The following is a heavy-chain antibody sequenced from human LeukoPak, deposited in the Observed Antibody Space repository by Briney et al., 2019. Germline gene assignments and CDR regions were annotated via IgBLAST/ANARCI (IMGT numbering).Heavy chain of an antibody. J-gene: IGHJ5*02. CDR2: ISSSTSYI. CDR1: GFTFSSYS. D-gene: IGHD3-10*01. Sequence: GGSLRLSCAASGFTFSSYSMNWVRQAPGKGLEWVSSISSSTSYIYYADSVKGRFTISRDNAKNSLYLQMESLRVEDTAVYYCARDRDLRGVRVQWFDPWGQGTRVTVSS. V-gene: IGHV3-21*01. CDR3: ARDRDLRGVRVQWFDP.